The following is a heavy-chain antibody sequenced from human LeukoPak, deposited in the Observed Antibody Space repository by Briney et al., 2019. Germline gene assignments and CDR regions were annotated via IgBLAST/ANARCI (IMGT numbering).Heavy chain of an antibody. CDR2: IIPIFGTA. V-gene: IGHV1-69*05. J-gene: IGHJ4*02. Sequence: AASVKVSCKASGGTFSSYAISWVRQAPGQGLEWMRGIIPIFGTANYAQKFQGRVTITTDESTSTAYMELSSLRSEDTAVYYCARARYYYDSSGYYDYWGQGTLVTVSS. CDR3: ARARYYYDSSGYYDY. CDR1: GGTFSSYA. D-gene: IGHD3-22*01.